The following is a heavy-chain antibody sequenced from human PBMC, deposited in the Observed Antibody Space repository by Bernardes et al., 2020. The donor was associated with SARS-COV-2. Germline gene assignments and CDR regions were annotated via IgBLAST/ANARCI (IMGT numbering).Heavy chain of an antibody. J-gene: IGHJ6*02. D-gene: IGHD5-18*01. Sequence: GGSLRLSRAASGLTVTTTYMSWVRQAPGKGLEWVSIIYASGKTFHASSVKGRFAISTDYSKNTLYLQMNSLRTEDTAVYYCAASNSNVPTGYYYYYYGMDFWGQGTTVIVSS. CDR3: AASNSNVPTGYYYYYYGMDF. V-gene: IGHV3-53*01. CDR1: GLTVTTTY. CDR2: IYASGKT.